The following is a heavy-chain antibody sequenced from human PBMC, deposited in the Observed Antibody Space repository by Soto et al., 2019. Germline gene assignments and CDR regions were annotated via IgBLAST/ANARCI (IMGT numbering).Heavy chain of an antibody. CDR1: GFTFSDYY. CDR2: ISGGGGTI. CDR3: AGRHCSSNSCLYYYYMDV. V-gene: IGHV3-11*01. D-gene: IGHD2-2*01. Sequence: GGSLRLSCAASGFTFSDYYMSWIRQAPGKGLEWISYISGGGGTIYYAYSVKGRFTISRDNARNSLYLEMNSLRAKNTAVYYCAGRHCSSNSCLYYYYMDVWGRGTTVTVSS. J-gene: IGHJ6*03.